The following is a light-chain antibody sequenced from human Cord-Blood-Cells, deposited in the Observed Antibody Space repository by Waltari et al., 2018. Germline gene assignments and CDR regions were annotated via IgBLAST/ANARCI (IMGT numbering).Light chain of an antibody. CDR1: QSVSSY. Sequence: EIVLTQSPATLSLSPGDRATLSCRASQSVSSYLAWYQQKPGQAPRLLIYDASNRATGIPARFSGSGSGTDFTLTISSLEPEDFAVYYCQQRSNWLTWTFDQGTKVEIK. V-gene: IGKV3-11*01. CDR3: QQRSNWLTWT. J-gene: IGKJ1*01. CDR2: DAS.